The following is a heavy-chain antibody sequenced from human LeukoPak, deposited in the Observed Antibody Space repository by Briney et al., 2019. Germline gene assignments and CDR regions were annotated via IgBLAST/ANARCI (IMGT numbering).Heavy chain of an antibody. V-gene: IGHV6-1*01. CDR3: ARGSHSSFDY. Sequence: SQTLSLTCALSGDSLSNNNVAWNWIRQSPSRGLEWLGRTYYRPKFNTDYAVSVKSRIAINSDTSKNQFSLQLTSVTPEDTGVYYCARGSHSSFDYWGQGTLVTVSS. J-gene: IGHJ4*02. CDR1: GDSLSNNNVA. CDR2: TYYRPKFNT. D-gene: IGHD3-10*01.